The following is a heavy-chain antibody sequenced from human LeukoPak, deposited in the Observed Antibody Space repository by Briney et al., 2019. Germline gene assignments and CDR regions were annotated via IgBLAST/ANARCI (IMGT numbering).Heavy chain of an antibody. V-gene: IGHV1-18*01. D-gene: IGHD7-27*01. CDR3: ASLTLGNAFDI. CDR2: ISAYNGNT. Sequence: ASVKVSCKASGYTFTSYGISWVRQAPGQGLEWMGWISAYNGNTNYAQKLQGRVTMTGDTSIGTAYMELSRLRSDDTAVYYCASLTLGNAFDIWGQGTMVTVSS. CDR1: GYTFTSYG. J-gene: IGHJ3*02.